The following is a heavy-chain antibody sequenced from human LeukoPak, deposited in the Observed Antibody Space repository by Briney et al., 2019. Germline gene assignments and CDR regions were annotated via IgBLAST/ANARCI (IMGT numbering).Heavy chain of an antibody. J-gene: IGHJ5*02. CDR3: ARERSTYAGAPENWFDP. CDR2: IYYSGST. CDR1: GGSISSDGYS. Sequence: SETLSLTCAVSGGSISSDGYSWSWIRQPPGKGLEWIGYIYYSGSTYYNPSLKSRVTISVDRSKTQFSLKLSSVTAADTAVYYCARERSTYAGAPENWFDPWGQGILVTVSS. V-gene: IGHV4-30-2*01. D-gene: IGHD2-2*01.